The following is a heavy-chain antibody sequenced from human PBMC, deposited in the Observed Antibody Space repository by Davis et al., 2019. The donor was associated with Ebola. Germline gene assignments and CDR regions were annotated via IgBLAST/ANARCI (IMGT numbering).Heavy chain of an antibody. V-gene: IGHV3-7*03. CDR1: GFTVSNYW. CDR2: INGDGSAK. Sequence: GGSLRLSCAASGFTVSNYWMNWVRQAPGKGLEWVASINGDGSAKQYVDSVEGRFTISRDNAKTSANLQMSSLRVEDTAVYYCGRGADGTWDYWGQGTLVTVSS. D-gene: IGHD5-24*01. CDR3: GRGADGTWDY. J-gene: IGHJ4*02.